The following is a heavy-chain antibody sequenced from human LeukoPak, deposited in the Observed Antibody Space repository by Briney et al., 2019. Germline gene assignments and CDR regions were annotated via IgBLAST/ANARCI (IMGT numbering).Heavy chain of an antibody. CDR1: GGSISSYD. V-gene: IGHV4-59*01. D-gene: IGHD3-22*01. Sequence: SETLSLTCTVSGGSISSYDWSWIRQPPGKALEWIGNIIYSGSTNYNPSLKSRVTMSVDTSKNQFSLKLSSVTAADTAVYYCARLYYYDSTGYGVYYYYGMDVWGQGTAVIVSS. CDR2: IIYSGST. CDR3: ARLYYYDSTGYGVYYYYGMDV. J-gene: IGHJ6*02.